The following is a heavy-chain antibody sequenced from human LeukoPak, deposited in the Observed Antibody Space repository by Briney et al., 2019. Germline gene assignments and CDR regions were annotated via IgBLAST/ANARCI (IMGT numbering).Heavy chain of an antibody. CDR1: GFTFSDYG. V-gene: IGHV3-30*18. Sequence: GGSLRLSCAASGFTFSDYGMHWVRQAPGKGLEWVAVISYDGSNKYYADSVKGRFTISRDNSKNTLYLQMNSLRAEDTAVYYCAKEGYYDSSGYYGRYFDLWGRGTLVTVSS. J-gene: IGHJ2*01. CDR2: ISYDGSNK. CDR3: AKEGYYDSSGYYGRYFDL. D-gene: IGHD3-22*01.